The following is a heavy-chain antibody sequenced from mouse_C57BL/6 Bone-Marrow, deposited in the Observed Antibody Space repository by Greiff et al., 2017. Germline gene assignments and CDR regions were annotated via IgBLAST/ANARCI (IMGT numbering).Heavy chain of an antibody. Sequence: QVQLQQPGAELVKPGASVKLSCKASGYTFTSYWMPWVNQRPGQGLEWIGEIDPSDSYTNYNQQFKGKATLTVDTSSSTAYMQLSSLTSEDSAVDYCARGIYYGSSFPLAYGGQGTLVTVSA. D-gene: IGHD1-1*01. J-gene: IGHJ3*01. CDR1: GYTFTSYW. V-gene: IGHV1-50*01. CDR2: IDPSDSYT. CDR3: ARGIYYGSSFPLAY.